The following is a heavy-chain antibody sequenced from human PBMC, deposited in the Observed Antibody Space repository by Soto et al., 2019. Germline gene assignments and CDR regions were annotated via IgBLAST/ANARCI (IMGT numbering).Heavy chain of an antibody. D-gene: IGHD1-26*01. CDR2: MQPSTGRT. CDR1: GYSFTSLD. J-gene: IGHJ4*02. V-gene: IGHV1-8*01. Sequence: ASVKVSCKASGYSFTSLDINWVRQTAGQGLEWMGWMQPSTGRTDYAQKFQDRVTMTRDTAINTAYMELTTLTSDDTAFYYCARGVSAGVDYWGQGTLVTVSS. CDR3: ARGVSAGVDY.